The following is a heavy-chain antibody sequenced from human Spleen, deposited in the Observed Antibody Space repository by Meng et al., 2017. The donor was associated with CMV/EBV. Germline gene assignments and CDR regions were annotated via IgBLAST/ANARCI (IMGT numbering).Heavy chain of an antibody. CDR2: ISAYNGNT. CDR1: GYIFTSYG. Sequence: ASVKVSCKASGYIFTSYGIGWVRQAPGQGLEWMGWISAYNGNTNYAQKFQDRVTMTTDTSTSTAYLELRSLRSDDTAVYYCARDEAEYCSGLMCLDNRNDYWGQGTLVTVSS. V-gene: IGHV1-18*01. CDR3: ARDEAEYCSGLMCLDNRNDY. J-gene: IGHJ4*02. D-gene: IGHD2-15*01.